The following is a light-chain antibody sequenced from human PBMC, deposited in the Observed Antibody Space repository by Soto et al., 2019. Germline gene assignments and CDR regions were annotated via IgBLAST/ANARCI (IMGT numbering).Light chain of an antibody. V-gene: IGKV3D-7*01. CDR1: QSISSSS. J-gene: IGKJ2*01. CDR3: QQDYDLPYT. Sequence: DIVMTQSPDSLAVSLGERATINCKSSQSISSSSLSWYQQKPGQAPRLLIYGASTRATGIPVRFSGSGSGTDFTLTITSLQPEDFAVYYCQQDYDLPYTFGQGTKLDIK. CDR2: GAS.